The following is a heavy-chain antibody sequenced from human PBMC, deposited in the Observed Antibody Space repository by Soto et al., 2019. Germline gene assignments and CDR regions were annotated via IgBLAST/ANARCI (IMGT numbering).Heavy chain of an antibody. J-gene: IGHJ4*02. D-gene: IGHD3-22*01. CDR2: INPSGGST. CDR1: GYTFTSYY. CDR3: AREESYYVSSGHQGYYFDY. Sequence: GASVKVSCKASGYTFTSYYMHWVRQAPGQGLEWMGIINPSGGSTSYAQKFQGRVTMTRDTSTSTVYMELSSLRSEDTAVYYCAREESYYVSSGHQGYYFDYWGQGTLVTVYS. V-gene: IGHV1-46*01.